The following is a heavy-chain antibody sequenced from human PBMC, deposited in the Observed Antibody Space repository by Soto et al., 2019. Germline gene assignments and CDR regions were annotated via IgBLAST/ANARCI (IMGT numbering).Heavy chain of an antibody. CDR2: TYYRSKWYN. CDR3: LSDIGGGWRNRFEP. V-gene: IGHV6-1*01. J-gene: IGHJ1*01. D-gene: IGHD6-19*01. CDR1: GDNVSNKANT. Sequence: QSHSVTCVISGDNVSNKANTSNSIRQSPTKGLEWLGRTYYRSKWYNEYAVSVKSRITINPDTSKNQVSLQLNAVTPEDTAVYYCLSDIGGGWRNRFEPWGQGILVIVSS.